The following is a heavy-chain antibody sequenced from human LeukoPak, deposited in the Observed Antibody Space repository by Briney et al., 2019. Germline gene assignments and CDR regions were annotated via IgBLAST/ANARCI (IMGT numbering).Heavy chain of an antibody. Sequence: ASVKVSCKASGYTFISYYIHWVRQAPGQGLEWMGIINPSGGSTRYAQKFQGRVTMTRDTSTGTICMELSSLRSEDTAVYFCARDSGTVSDAFDIWGQGTMVTVSS. CDR1: GYTFISYY. V-gene: IGHV1-46*01. J-gene: IGHJ3*02. CDR2: INPSGGST. D-gene: IGHD4-11*01. CDR3: ARDSGTVSDAFDI.